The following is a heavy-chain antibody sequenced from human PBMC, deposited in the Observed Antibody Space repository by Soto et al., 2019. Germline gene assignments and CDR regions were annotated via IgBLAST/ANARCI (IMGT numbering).Heavy chain of an antibody. D-gene: IGHD3-16*01. Sequence: TQSVTSNVYGGSTISDNYLILIRDPAWKGLEWIGHIYYSGNTDYNPSLKSRLAISIDTSKNQFSLKLSSVTAADTAVYFCAREGGESSDGLYYFDSWGQGSLVTVSS. CDR3: AREGGESSDGLYYFDS. J-gene: IGHJ4*02. CDR2: IYYSGNT. CDR1: GGSTISDNY. V-gene: IGHV4-30-4*01.